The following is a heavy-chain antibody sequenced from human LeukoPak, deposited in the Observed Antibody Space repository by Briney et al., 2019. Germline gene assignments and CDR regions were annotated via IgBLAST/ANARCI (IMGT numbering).Heavy chain of an antibody. D-gene: IGHD2-15*01. CDR3: ARGGHLGYCSGGSCQPFDY. J-gene: IGHJ4*02. CDR2: IYYSGST. V-gene: IGHV4-59*01. CDR1: GGSISSYY. Sequence: SETLSLTCTVSGGSISSYYWSWIRQPPGKGLEWIGYIYYSGSTNYNPSLKSRVTISVDTSKNQFSLKLSSVTAADTAVYYCARGGHLGYCSGGSCQPFDYWGQGTLVTVSS.